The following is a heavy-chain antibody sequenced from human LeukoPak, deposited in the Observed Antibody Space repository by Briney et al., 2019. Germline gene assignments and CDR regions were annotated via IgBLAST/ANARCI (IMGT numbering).Heavy chain of an antibody. V-gene: IGHV1-69*13. CDR2: IIPIFSTA. D-gene: IGHD5-18*01. CDR1: GGTFSSYA. J-gene: IGHJ4*02. CDR3: ARDRGWAGYTYGFYY. Sequence: SVKLSCNASGGTFSSYAISWVRLAPGQGLERMGGIIPIFSTANYAQKFQGRVTITADESTSTAYMELSGLRSEDTAVYYCARDRGWAGYTYGFYYWGQGTLVTVSS.